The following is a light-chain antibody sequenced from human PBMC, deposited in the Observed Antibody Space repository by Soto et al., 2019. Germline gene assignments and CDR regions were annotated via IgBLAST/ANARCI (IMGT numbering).Light chain of an antibody. J-gene: IGKJ5*01. CDR3: QQYGSSPIT. CDR2: GAS. Sequence: EIVLTQSPGTLSLSPGERAALSCRASQSVSRSYLTWYQQKPGQAPRLLIFGASSRATGIPDRFSGSGSGTDFTLTISRLEPEDFAVSYCQQYGSSPITFGQGTRLEIK. V-gene: IGKV3-20*01. CDR1: QSVSRSY.